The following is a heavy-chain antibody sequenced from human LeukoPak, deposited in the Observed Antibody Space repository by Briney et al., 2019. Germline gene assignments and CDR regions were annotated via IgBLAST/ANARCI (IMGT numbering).Heavy chain of an antibody. J-gene: IGHJ4*02. CDR3: ATDVKYQLLEWGY. CDR1: GFTFSDYY. Sequence: GGSLRLSCAASGFTFSDYYMSWIRQAPGKGLEWVSYISSSGSTIYYADSVKGRFTISRDNAKNSLYLQMSSLRAEDTAVYYCATDVKYQLLEWGYWGQGTLVTVSS. V-gene: IGHV3-11*01. CDR2: ISSSGSTI. D-gene: IGHD2-2*01.